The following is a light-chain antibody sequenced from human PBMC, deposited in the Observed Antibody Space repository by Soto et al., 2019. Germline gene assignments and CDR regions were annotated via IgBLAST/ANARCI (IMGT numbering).Light chain of an antibody. CDR3: QQYNPSYT. CDR1: QSISSW. V-gene: IGKV1-5*03. J-gene: IGKJ2*01. Sequence: DIQMTQSPSTLSASVGDRVTITCRARQSISSWLAWYQQKPGKAPKLLIYKASSLESGVPSRFSGSGSGTEFTLTISSLQPDDFATYYCQQYNPSYTFGQGTKLEIK. CDR2: KAS.